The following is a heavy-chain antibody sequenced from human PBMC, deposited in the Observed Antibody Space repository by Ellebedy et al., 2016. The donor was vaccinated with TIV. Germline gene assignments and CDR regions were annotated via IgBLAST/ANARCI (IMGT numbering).Heavy chain of an antibody. CDR1: GDSVSSNSAS. Sequence: SQTLSLTCAISGDSVSSNSASWNWIRQSPSRGLEWLGRTYYRSKWYNDYAESVKGRISLNADTPKNQLSLQLNSVTPEDTAVYYCTRGIQDWGQGTLVTVSS. CDR3: TRGIQD. D-gene: IGHD1-1*01. V-gene: IGHV6-1*01. J-gene: IGHJ4*02. CDR2: TYYRSKWYN.